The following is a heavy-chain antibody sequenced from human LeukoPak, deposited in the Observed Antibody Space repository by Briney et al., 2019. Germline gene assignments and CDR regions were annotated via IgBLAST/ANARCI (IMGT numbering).Heavy chain of an antibody. J-gene: IGHJ4*02. D-gene: IGHD5-18*01. CDR2: INTDGSST. V-gene: IGHV3-74*01. CDR3: ATGSGLWSPDY. CDR1: GFTFSSYW. Sequence: PGGSLRLSCAASGFTFSSYWMHWVRQAPGKGLVWVSRINTDGSSTSYADSVKGRFTISRDNAKNRLYVQMNSLRAEDTAVYYCATGSGLWSPDYWGQGTLVTVSS.